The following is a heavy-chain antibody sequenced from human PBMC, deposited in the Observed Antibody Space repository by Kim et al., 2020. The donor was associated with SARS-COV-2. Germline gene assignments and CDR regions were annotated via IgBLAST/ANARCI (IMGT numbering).Heavy chain of an antibody. CDR2: T. Sequence: TSYNPSLKSRVTISVNTSKNQFSLKLSSVTAADTAVYYCARLGSSWFFDYWGQGTLVTVSS. D-gene: IGHD6-13*01. J-gene: IGHJ4*02. V-gene: IGHV4-39*01. CDR3: ARLGSSWFFDY.